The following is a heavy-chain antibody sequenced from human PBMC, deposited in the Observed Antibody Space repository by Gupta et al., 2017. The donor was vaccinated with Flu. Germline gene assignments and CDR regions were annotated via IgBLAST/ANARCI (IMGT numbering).Heavy chain of an antibody. CDR3: VKRPVNTYHYYMDV. CDR2: ISYDGNIK. J-gene: IGHJ6*03. D-gene: IGHD3-16*02. V-gene: IGHV3-30*18. Sequence: QAPGKGLEWVAVISYDGNIKNYADSVKGRFTISRDNFKNTLSLEMNSLRGEDTAVYYCVKRPVNTYHYYMDVWGKGTTVIVSS.